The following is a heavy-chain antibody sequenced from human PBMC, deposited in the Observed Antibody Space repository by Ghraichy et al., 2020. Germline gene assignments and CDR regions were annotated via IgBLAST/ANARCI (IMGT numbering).Heavy chain of an antibody. Sequence: LSLTCAASGFTFSSYSMNWVRQAPGKGLEWVSYISSIVSPIYYADSVKGRFTISRDNAKNSLYLQMNSLRDEDTAVYYCVRDPPAAVAGIWFDYWGQGTLVTVSS. CDR3: VRDPPAAVAGIWFDY. V-gene: IGHV3-48*02. CDR2: ISSIVSPI. D-gene: IGHD6-19*01. J-gene: IGHJ4*02. CDR1: GFTFSSYS.